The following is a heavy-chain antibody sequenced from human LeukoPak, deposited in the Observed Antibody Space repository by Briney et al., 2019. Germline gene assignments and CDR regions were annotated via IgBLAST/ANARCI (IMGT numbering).Heavy chain of an antibody. CDR1: GFTFSTYA. V-gene: IGHV3-23*01. J-gene: IGHJ6*02. Sequence: GGSLRLSCAPSGFTFSTYAMSWVRQAPGKGLEWVSIISGNGGSTNYADSVEGRFTISRDNSENTLYLQMNSLRVEDTAVYYCARDHAVGVNDYGMDVWGQGTTVTVSS. CDR2: ISGNGGST. D-gene: IGHD3-10*01. CDR3: ARDHAVGVNDYGMDV.